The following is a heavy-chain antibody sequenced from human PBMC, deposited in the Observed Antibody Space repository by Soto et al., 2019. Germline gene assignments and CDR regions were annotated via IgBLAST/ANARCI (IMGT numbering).Heavy chain of an antibody. CDR2: ISAYNGNT. Sequence: QVQLVQSGAEVKKPGASVKVSCKASDFTFTSYGISWVRQAPGQGLELMGWISAYNGNTDYAQKHQGRVTMTTDTSTATAHMELRGLRSDDTAVYYCARDPPITGSLRGTPLMAVWGQGTTVTVSS. CDR1: DFTFTSYG. J-gene: IGHJ6*02. CDR3: ARDPPITGSLRGTPLMAV. V-gene: IGHV1-18*04. D-gene: IGHD1-20*01.